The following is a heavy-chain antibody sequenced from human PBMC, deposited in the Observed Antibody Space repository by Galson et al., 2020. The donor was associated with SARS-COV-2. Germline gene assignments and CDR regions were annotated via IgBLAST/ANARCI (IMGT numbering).Heavy chain of an antibody. CDR1: GFTFSSYG. CDR3: ARLASGTYGPFDY. V-gene: IGHV3-33*01. D-gene: IGHD3-10*01. J-gene: IGHJ4*02. CDR2: IWSDGSNK. Sequence: LSLTCAASGFTFSSYGMHWVRQAPGKGLEWVSVIWSDGSNKYYADSVKGRFTVSRDNSRNTLYLQMNSLRVEDTAVYHCARLASGTYGPFDYWGQGALVTVSS.